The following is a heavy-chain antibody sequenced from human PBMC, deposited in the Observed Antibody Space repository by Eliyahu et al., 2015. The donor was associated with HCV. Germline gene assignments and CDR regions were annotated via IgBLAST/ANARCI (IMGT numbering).Heavy chain of an antibody. D-gene: IGHD1-26*01. CDR1: GFXFSSXA. CDR3: AKDRSPTPKRLIVGAIDY. V-gene: IGHV3-23*01. CDR2: IXGSGGST. J-gene: IGHJ4*02. Sequence: EVQLLESGGGLVQPGGSLRLSCXASGFXFSSXAMXWVRQAPGKGLGWAXAIXGSGGSTYYADSVKGRFTISRDNSKNTLYLQMNSLRAEDTAVYYCAKDRSPTPKRLIVGAIDYWGQGTLVTVSS.